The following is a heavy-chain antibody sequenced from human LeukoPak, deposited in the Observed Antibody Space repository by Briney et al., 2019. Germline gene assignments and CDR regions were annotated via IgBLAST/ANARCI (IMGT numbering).Heavy chain of an antibody. CDR2: IYTSGST. Sequence: SETPSLTCIVSGGSISRSSYYWGWIRRTPGKGLEWIGRIYTSGSTNYNPSLKSRVTMSVDTSKNQFSLKLSSVTAADTAVYYCARDRIAVALRDAFDIWGQGTMVTVSS. J-gene: IGHJ3*02. CDR1: GGSISRSSYY. V-gene: IGHV4-39*07. D-gene: IGHD6-19*01. CDR3: ARDRIAVALRDAFDI.